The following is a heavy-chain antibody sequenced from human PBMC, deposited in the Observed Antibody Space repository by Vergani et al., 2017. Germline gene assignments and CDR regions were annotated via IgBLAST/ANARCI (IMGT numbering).Heavy chain of an antibody. V-gene: IGHV3-64D*06. CDR1: GFTFSSYA. CDR3: ALGFGMLNDY. Sequence: EVQLVESGGGLVQPGGSLRLSCSASGFTFSSYAMHWVRQAPGKGLEYVSAISSNGGSTYYADSVKGRFTISRDNSKNTLYLQMSSLRSEDTAVYYCALGFGMLNDYWGQGTLVTVSS. D-gene: IGHD3-10*01. CDR2: ISSNGGST. J-gene: IGHJ4*02.